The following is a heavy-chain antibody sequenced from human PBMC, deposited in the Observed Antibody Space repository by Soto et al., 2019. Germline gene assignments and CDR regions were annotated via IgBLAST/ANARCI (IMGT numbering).Heavy chain of an antibody. J-gene: IGHJ4*02. D-gene: IGHD7-27*01. CDR1: GYTFTGHY. Sequence: GASVKVSCKASGYTFTGHYIHWVRQAPEQGPEWMGEIGPESGATRYAQKFQGRVTMTRDNSRNTVYLQMNSLRAEDTAVYHCLRDLLGSGGHFDYWGQGTQVTVSS. V-gene: IGHV1-2*02. CDR3: LRDLLGSGGHFDY. CDR2: IGPESGAT.